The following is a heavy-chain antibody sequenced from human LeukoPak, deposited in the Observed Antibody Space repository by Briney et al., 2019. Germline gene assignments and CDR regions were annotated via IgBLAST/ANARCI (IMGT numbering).Heavy chain of an antibody. CDR2: IYYSGST. CDR1: GDSISSSSYY. CDR3: ARGLLRRSIVGATTRWFDP. Sequence: SETLSLTCTVSGDSISSSSYYWGWIRQPPGKGLEWIGTIYYSGSTYYNPSLKSRVTISVDTSKNQFSLKLSSVTAADTAVYYCARGLLRRSIVGATTRWFDPWGQGTLVTVSS. J-gene: IGHJ5*02. D-gene: IGHD1-26*01. V-gene: IGHV4-39*01.